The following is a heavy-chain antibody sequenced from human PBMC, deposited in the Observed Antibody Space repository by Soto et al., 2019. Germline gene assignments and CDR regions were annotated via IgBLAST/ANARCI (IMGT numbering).Heavy chain of an antibody. V-gene: IGHV3-74*01. CDR3: ARGDGDYYDGNGYLGRH. Sequence: EVQLVESGGGIVQPGGSLRLSCAASGFTFSSYWMHWVRQAPGKGLVWVSRINSDGSRTSYADSAKGRFTISRDNAKNXVYLQMNSLRAEDTAVYYCARGDGDYYDGNGYLGRHWGQGTLVTVSS. D-gene: IGHD3-22*01. CDR1: GFTFSSYW. CDR2: INSDGSRT. J-gene: IGHJ4*02.